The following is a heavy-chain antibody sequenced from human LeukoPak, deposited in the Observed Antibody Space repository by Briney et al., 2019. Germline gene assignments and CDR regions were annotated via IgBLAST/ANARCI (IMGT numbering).Heavy chain of an antibody. V-gene: IGHV3-48*01. CDR1: GFTFCSYS. D-gene: IGHD5-18*01. Sequence: GGSLRLSCAASGFTFCSYSMNWVRQAPGKGLEWVSYISSSSSTIYYADSVKGRFTISRDNAKNSLYLQMNSLRAEDTAVYYCAREYSYGYFDYWGQGTLVTVSS. J-gene: IGHJ4*02. CDR3: AREYSYGYFDY. CDR2: ISSSSSTI.